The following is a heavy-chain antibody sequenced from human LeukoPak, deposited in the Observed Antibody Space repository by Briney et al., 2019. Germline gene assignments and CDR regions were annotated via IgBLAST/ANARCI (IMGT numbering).Heavy chain of an antibody. CDR1: GGSISSSSYY. Sequence: SETLSLTCTVSGGSISSSSYYWGWIRQPPGKGLEWIGSIYYSGSTYYNPSLKSRVTISVDTSKNQFSLKLSSVTAADTAVYYCARPRGWFGELLSDWYFDLWGRGTLVTVSS. CDR3: ARPRGWFGELLSDWYFDL. V-gene: IGHV4-39*07. CDR2: IYYSGST. D-gene: IGHD3-10*01. J-gene: IGHJ2*01.